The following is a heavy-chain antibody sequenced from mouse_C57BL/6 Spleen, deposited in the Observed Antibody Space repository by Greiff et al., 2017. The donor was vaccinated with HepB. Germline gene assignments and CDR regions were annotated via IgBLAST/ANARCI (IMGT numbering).Heavy chain of an antibody. CDR2: INPNNGGT. D-gene: IGHD1-1*01. V-gene: IGHV1-26*01. Sequence: EVQLQQSGPELVKPGASVKISCKASGYTFTDYYMNWVKQSHGKSLEWIGDINPNNGGTSYNQKFKGKATLTVDKSSSTAYMELRNLTSEDSAVYYCARSGNYYGSSYWYFDVWGTGTTVTVSS. CDR1: GYTFTDYY. CDR3: ARSGNYYGSSYWYFDV. J-gene: IGHJ1*03.